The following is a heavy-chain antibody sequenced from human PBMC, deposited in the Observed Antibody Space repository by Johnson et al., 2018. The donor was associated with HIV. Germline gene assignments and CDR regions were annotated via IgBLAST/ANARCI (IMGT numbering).Heavy chain of an antibody. V-gene: IGHV3-9*01. CDR2: ISWNSGSI. CDR3: AKDRTSAQSAFDI. Sequence: VQLVESGGGLVQPGRSLRLSCAASRFSFDDYAMHWVRQAPGKGLERVSGISWNSGSIGYVDSVKGRFTVSRDNAENSLYLQMNSLRTEDTALYYCAKDRTSAQSAFDIWGQGTMVTVSS. CDR1: RFSFDDYA. J-gene: IGHJ3*02. D-gene: IGHD1-1*01.